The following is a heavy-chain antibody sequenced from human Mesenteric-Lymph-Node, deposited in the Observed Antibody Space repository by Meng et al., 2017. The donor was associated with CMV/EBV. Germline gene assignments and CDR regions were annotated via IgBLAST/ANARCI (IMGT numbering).Heavy chain of an antibody. CDR2: IWYDGSKS. CDR3: AKDLAVGRIWFDP. J-gene: IGHJ5*02. CDR1: GLRFSSHC. Sequence: VSGLRFSSHCFHWVRQAPGKGLEWVTDIWYDGSKSYYADSARGRFTISRDDSKSTLYLQMNSLRDEDTAVYYCAKDLAVGRIWFDPWGQGTLVTVSS. D-gene: IGHD6-19*01. V-gene: IGHV3-33*06.